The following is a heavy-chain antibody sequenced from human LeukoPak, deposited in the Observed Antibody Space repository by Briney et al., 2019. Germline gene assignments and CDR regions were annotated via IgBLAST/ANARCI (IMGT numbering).Heavy chain of an antibody. V-gene: IGHV4-39*07. D-gene: IGHD1-26*01. J-gene: IGHJ3*02. CDR1: GGSISSSSYY. CDR3: AREGDRWELLYAFDI. CDR2: IYYSGST. Sequence: TPSETLSLTCTVSGGSISSSSYYWGWIRQSPGKGLEWIGNIYYSGSTYYNPSLKSRVTISVDTSKNQFSLKLSSVTAADTAVYYCAREGDRWELLYAFDIWGQGTMVTVSS.